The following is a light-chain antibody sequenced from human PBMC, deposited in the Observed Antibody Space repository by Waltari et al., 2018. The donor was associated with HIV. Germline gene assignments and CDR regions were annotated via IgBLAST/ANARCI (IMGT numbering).Light chain of an antibody. CDR1: QSITNGY. CDR3: QQSGSSPYT. CDR2: GAS. V-gene: IGKV3-20*01. J-gene: IGKJ2*01. Sequence: EIVLTQSPGTLSLSPGETATLPCRASQSITNGYLVWYQQTPGQAPRLRTYGASGRATGIPDRFSVSESGTDFTLTISRLEPEDFAVYYCQQSGSSPYTFGQGTKLEIK.